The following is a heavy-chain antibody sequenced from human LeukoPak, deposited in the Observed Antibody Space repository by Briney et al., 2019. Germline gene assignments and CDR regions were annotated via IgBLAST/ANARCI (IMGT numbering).Heavy chain of an antibody. CDR3: AKDGGSSWYPNWFDP. Sequence: GGSLRLSCAASGFTFSSYAMSWVRQAPGKGLEWVSAISGSGGSTYYADSVKGRFTISRDNSKNTLYLQMNSLRAEDTAVYYCAKDGGSSWYPNWFDPWGQGTLVTVSS. CDR1: GFTFSSYA. D-gene: IGHD6-13*01. J-gene: IGHJ5*02. V-gene: IGHV3-23*01. CDR2: ISGSGGST.